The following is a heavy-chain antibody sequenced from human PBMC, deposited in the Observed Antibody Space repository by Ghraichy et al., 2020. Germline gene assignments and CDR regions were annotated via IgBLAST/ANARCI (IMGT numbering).Heavy chain of an antibody. Sequence: SETLSLTCAVYGGSFSGYYWSWIRQPPGKGLEWIGEINHSGSTNYNPSLKSRVTISVDTSKNQFSLKLSSVTAADTAVYYCARENIVVVPAALTGFDYWGQGTLVTVSA. CDR3: ARENIVVVPAALTGFDY. V-gene: IGHV4-34*01. J-gene: IGHJ4*02. CDR1: GGSFSGYY. D-gene: IGHD2-2*01. CDR2: INHSGST.